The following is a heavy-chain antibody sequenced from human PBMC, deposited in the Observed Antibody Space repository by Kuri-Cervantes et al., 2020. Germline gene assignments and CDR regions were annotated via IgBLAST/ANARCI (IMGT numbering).Heavy chain of an antibody. V-gene: IGHV3-30-3*01. CDR1: ESTFSSYA. CDR3: ASQYCSGGSCYSGYYYGMDA. CDR2: ISYDGSNK. Sequence: GGSLRLSCAASESTFSSYAMHWVRQAPGKGLEWVAVISYDGSNKYYADSVKGRFTISRDNSKNTLYLQMNSLRAEDTAVYYCASQYCSGGSCYSGYYYGMDAWGQGTTVTVSS. J-gene: IGHJ6*02. D-gene: IGHD2-15*01.